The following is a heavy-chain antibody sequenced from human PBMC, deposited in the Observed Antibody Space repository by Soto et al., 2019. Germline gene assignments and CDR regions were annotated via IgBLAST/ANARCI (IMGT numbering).Heavy chain of an antibody. J-gene: IGHJ4*02. Sequence: QLQLQESGPGLVKPSETLSLTCTVSGGSISSNTYYWGWIRQSPGKGLEWIGSIYYSGNTYYNPSLKSRVTISVDTSRIQFSLKLSSVTAADTAVYYCANRGDSWGQGTLVTVSS. CDR1: GGSISSNTYY. CDR2: IYYSGNT. V-gene: IGHV4-39*01. CDR3: ANRGDS.